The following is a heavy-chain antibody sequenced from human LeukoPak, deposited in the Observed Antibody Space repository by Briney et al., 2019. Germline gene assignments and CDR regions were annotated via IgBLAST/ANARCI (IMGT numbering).Heavy chain of an antibody. Sequence: GGSLRLSCAASGFTLSTFNMHWVRQAPGEGLEWVAVFSSDGRSTFYAENVQGRFTLSRDNSKNTLSLQMNSLRAEDTAVYYCAKSYYYHSGSFDYWGQGTLVTVSS. CDR2: FSSDGRST. CDR3: AKSYYYHSGSFDY. V-gene: IGHV3-30*18. D-gene: IGHD3-10*01. CDR1: GFTLSTFN. J-gene: IGHJ4*02.